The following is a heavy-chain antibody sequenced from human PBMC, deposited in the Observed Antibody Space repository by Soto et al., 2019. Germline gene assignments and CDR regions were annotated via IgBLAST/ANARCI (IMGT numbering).Heavy chain of an antibody. CDR2: ASHDGRNK. J-gene: IGHJ6*02. CDR1: GITFDNYA. V-gene: IGHV3-30*04. Sequence: QVQLVESGGGVVQPGRSLRLSCAASGITFDNYAMHWVRQAPGKGLEWVAVASHDGRNKYYTDSVKGRFTISRDISDNMLNLQRNSMRVEDKAVYYWAAARWDESSVYRNYLGMDVWGQGATVTVSS. D-gene: IGHD5-12*01. CDR3: AAARWDESSVYRNYLGMDV.